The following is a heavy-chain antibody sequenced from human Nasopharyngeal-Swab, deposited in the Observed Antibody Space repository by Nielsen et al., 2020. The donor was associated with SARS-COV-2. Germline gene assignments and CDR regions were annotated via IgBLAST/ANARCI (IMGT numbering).Heavy chain of an antibody. CDR1: GGSISSSNW. Sequence: SETLSLTCAVSGGSISSSNWWNWVRQPPGKGLEWIGEIYHRGSTNYNPSLKSRVTISVDKSKNQFSLKLGSVTAADTAVYYCARHVRSITIFGVVTDYGMDVWGQGTTVTVSS. CDR2: IYHRGST. D-gene: IGHD3-3*01. CDR3: ARHVRSITIFGVVTDYGMDV. V-gene: IGHV4-4*02. J-gene: IGHJ6*02.